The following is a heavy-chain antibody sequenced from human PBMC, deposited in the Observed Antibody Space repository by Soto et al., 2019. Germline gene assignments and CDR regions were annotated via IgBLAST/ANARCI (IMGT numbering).Heavy chain of an antibody. CDR2: ISGSGGST. V-gene: IGHV3-23*01. D-gene: IGHD3-9*01. CDR3: AKDEPYYDILTGQDPYFDY. J-gene: IGHJ4*02. CDR1: GLTFGSYA. Sequence: PGGSLRLSCAASGLTFGSYAMSWVRQAPGKGLKWVSAISGSGGSTYYADSVKGRFTISRDNSKNTLYLQMNSLRAEDTAVYYCAKDEPYYDILTGQDPYFDYWGQGTLVTVSS.